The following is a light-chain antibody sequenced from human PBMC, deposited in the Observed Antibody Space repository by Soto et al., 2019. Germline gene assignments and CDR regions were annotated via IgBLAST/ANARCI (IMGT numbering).Light chain of an antibody. CDR1: QSVSPY. V-gene: IGKV3-20*01. Sequence: EIVLTQPPGTLSLSPGERATLSCRASQSVSPYLAWYQHKPGQAPRLLIYGASSRATGIPDRFSGSGSGTDFTLTISRLEPEDFEVYFCQQYGSSPPVTFGSGTKVDIK. J-gene: IGKJ3*01. CDR3: QQYGSSPPVT. CDR2: GAS.